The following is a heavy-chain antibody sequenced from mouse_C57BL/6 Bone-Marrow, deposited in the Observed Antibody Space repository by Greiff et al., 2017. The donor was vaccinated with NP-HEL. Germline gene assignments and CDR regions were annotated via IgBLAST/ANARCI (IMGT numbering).Heavy chain of an antibody. D-gene: IGHD2-4*01. Sequence: VQLQQSGAELVKPGASVKMSCKASGYTFTSYWITWVKQRPGQGLEWIGDIYPGSGSTNYNEKFKSKATLTVDTSSSTAYMQLSSLTSEDSAVYYCARTKDDYDGVDYWGQGTTLTVSS. CDR2: IYPGSGST. V-gene: IGHV1-55*01. CDR1: GYTFTSYW. J-gene: IGHJ2*01. CDR3: ARTKDDYDGVDY.